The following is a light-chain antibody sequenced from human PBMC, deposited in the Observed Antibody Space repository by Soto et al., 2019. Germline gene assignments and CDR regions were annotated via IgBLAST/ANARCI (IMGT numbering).Light chain of an antibody. V-gene: IGLV1-44*01. Sequence: QLVLTQPPSASGTPGQRVAISCSGSTSNIGINGVNWYQQLPGTAPKLLIYTNDQRPSGVPGRFSGSKSGTSASLAISGLQSEDEADYYCAAWDDSLDVLVFGGGTKLTVL. J-gene: IGLJ3*02. CDR2: TND. CDR1: TSNIGING. CDR3: AAWDDSLDVLV.